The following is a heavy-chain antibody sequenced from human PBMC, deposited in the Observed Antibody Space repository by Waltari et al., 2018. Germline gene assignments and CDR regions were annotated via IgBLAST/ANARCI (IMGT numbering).Heavy chain of an antibody. CDR2: VYHDGST. V-gene: IGHV4-59*01. D-gene: IGHD6-6*01. CDR3: ARGGASSKYFDY. J-gene: IGHJ4*02. CDR1: GGSIGNDY. Sequence: QVRLQESGPGLVKPSETLSLSCTVSGGSIGNDYWSWIRQPPGKGLEWIGCVYHDGSTNYNPSLKSRVTISVDTSKNQFSLKLKSVTAADTAVYYCARGGASSKYFDYWGQGTLVTVSS.